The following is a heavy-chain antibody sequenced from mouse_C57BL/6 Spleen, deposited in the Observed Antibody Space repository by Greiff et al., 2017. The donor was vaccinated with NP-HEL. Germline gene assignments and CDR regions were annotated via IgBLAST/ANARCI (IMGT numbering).Heavy chain of an antibody. CDR2: IYPGDGDT. CDR3: AREGVTTVVEYFDY. CDR1: GYAFSSSW. D-gene: IGHD1-1*01. V-gene: IGHV1-82*01. Sequence: QVQLQQSGPELVKPGASVKISCKASGYAFSSSWMNWVKQRPGKGLEWIGRIYPGDGDTNYNGKFKGKATLTADKSSSTAYMQLSSLTSEDSAVYYGAREGVTTVVEYFDYWGTGTTVTVSS. J-gene: IGHJ1*03.